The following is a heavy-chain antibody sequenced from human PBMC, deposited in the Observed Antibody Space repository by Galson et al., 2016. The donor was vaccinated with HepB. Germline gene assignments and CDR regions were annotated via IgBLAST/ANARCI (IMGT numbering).Heavy chain of an antibody. V-gene: IGHV4-59*01. CDR3: ARASSGSDY. D-gene: IGHD5-12*01. CDR2: IYYSGST. CDR1: GGSISTYY. J-gene: IGHJ4*02. Sequence: TLSLTCTVSGGSISTYYWNWIRQPPGKGLEWIGYIYYSGSTNYNPSLKSRVTLSVDTSKNQFSLKLTSVTAADTAVYYCARASSGSDYWGQGTLVTVSS.